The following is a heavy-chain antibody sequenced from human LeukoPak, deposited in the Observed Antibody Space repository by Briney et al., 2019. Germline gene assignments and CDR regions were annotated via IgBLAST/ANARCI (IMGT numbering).Heavy chain of an antibody. CDR1: GYTFTGYY. V-gene: IGHV1-2*02. CDR3: ARDGGLWFGEYYYMDV. J-gene: IGHJ6*03. Sequence: GASVKVSCKASGYTFTGYYMHWVRQAPGQGLEWMGWINPNSGGTNYAQKFQGRVTMTRDTSISTAYMELSRLRSDDTAVYYCARDGGLWFGEYYYMDVWGKGTTVTVSS. CDR2: INPNSGGT. D-gene: IGHD3-10*01.